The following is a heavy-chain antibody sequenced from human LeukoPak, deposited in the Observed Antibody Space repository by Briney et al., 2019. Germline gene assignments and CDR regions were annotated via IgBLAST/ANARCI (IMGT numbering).Heavy chain of an antibody. V-gene: IGHV4-34*01. CDR2: INHSGST. Sequence: SETLSLTCAVYGGSFSGYYWSWIRQPPGKGLEWIGEINHSGSTNYNPSLKSRVTISVDTSKNQFPLKLSSVSAPDTAVYYCAVPRSYWYFDLWGRGTLVTVSS. CDR1: GGSFSGYY. J-gene: IGHJ2*01. CDR3: AVPRSYWYFDL.